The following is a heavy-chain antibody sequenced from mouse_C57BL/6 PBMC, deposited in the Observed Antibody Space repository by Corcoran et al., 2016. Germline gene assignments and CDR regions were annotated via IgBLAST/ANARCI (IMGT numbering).Heavy chain of an antibody. CDR3: ARYSSWFAY. D-gene: IGHD1-1*01. Sequence: QIQLVQSGPELKKPGETVKISCKASGYTFTTYGMSWVKQAPGKGLKWMGWINTYSGVPTYADDFKGRFAFSLETSASTAYLQINNLKNEDTATYFCARYSSWFAYWGQGTLVTVSA. J-gene: IGHJ3*01. CDR1: GYTFTTYG. V-gene: IGHV9-3*01. CDR2: INTYSGVP.